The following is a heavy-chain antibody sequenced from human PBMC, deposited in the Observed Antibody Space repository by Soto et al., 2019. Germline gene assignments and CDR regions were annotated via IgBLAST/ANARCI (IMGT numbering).Heavy chain of an antibody. CDR2: IYYSGST. CDR3: ARGEWYSSSFNWFDP. D-gene: IGHD6-13*01. Sequence: SETLSLTCTVSGGSISSSSYYWGWIRQPPGKGLEWIGSIYYSGSTYYNPSLKSRVTISVDTSKNQFSLKLSSVTAADTAVYYCARGEWYSSSFNWFDPWGQGTLVTVSS. V-gene: IGHV4-39*01. CDR1: GGSISSSSYY. J-gene: IGHJ5*02.